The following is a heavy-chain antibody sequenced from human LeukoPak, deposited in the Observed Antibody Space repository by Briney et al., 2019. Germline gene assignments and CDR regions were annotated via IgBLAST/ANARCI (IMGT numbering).Heavy chain of an antibody. J-gene: IGHJ4*02. Sequence: PSQTLSLTCTVSGGSISSSSYYWGWVRQPPGKGLEWIGSIYYSGSTYYNPSLKSRVTISVDTSKNQFSLMLSSVTAADTAVYYCARAYSTSQYYFDYWGQGTLVTVSS. CDR1: GGSISSSSYY. D-gene: IGHD6-6*01. CDR3: ARAYSTSQYYFDY. V-gene: IGHV4-39*07. CDR2: IYYSGST.